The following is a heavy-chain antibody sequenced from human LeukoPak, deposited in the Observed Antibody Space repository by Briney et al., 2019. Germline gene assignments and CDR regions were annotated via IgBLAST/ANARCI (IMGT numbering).Heavy chain of an antibody. CDR3: TTNSGYDFRY. Sequence: GSLRLSCSASGFTFSNAWMSWVRQAPGKGLEWVGRIKSKTDGGTTDYAAPVKGRFTISRDDSKNTLYLRMNSLKTEDTAVYYCTTNSGYDFRYWGQGTLVTVSS. CDR1: GFTFSNAW. V-gene: IGHV3-15*01. D-gene: IGHD5-12*01. J-gene: IGHJ4*02. CDR2: IKSKTDGGTT.